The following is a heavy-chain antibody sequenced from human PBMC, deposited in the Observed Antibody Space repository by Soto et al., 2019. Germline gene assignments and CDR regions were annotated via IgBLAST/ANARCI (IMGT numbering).Heavy chain of an antibody. CDR3: VLVGATCFVH. V-gene: IGHV1-69*12. CDR2: IIPIFGTA. CDR1: GGTFSSYA. Sequence: QVQLVQSGAEVKKPGSSVKVSCKASGGTFSSYAISWVRQAPGQGLEWMGGIIPIFGTATYAQKFQGRVTIAADESTGTAYMQLSSLRSEDTAVYYGVLVGATCFVHGGQGTRVTVSS. J-gene: IGHJ4*02. D-gene: IGHD1-26*01.